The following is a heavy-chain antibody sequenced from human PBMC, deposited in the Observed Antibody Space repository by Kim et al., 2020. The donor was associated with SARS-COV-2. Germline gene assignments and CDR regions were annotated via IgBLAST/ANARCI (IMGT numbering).Heavy chain of an antibody. CDR1: GFSFSNSW. D-gene: IGHD2-21*02. CDR3: ARWGVTTGLDF. Sequence: GGSLRLSCAASGFSFSNSWMGWVRQAPGKGLEWVANINPGGSDKYYVASMRGRISISRDNAKSSMYLQVSGLRAEDTAVYYCARWGVTTGLDFWGQGTLVTVSP. V-gene: IGHV3-7*05. CDR2: INPGGSDK. J-gene: IGHJ4*02.